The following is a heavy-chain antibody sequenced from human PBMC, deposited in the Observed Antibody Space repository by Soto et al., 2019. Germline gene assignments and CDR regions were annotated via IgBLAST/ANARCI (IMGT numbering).Heavy chain of an antibody. CDR3: ATSLVTSRTRVDY. Sequence: QVQLQESGPGLVKPSQTLSLTCTVSGGSIYTGGFYWSWIRQLPGKGLEWLGYIYYTGSTQYTPSLKSRLTISTDTSDNQFSLRLTSVTAADTAVYYCATSLVTSRTRVDYWGQVTLVSVSS. CDR1: GGSIYTGGFY. CDR2: IYYTGST. J-gene: IGHJ4*02. D-gene: IGHD1-26*01. V-gene: IGHV4-31*03.